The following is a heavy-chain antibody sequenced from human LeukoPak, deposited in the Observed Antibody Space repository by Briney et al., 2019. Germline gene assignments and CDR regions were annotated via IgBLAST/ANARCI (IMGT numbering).Heavy chain of an antibody. Sequence: GASVKVSCKASGYTFTGYYMHWVRQAPGQGLEWMGWINPNSGGTNYAQKFQGRVTMTKDTSISTAYMELSRLRSDDTAVHYCAGECPAAGLLPDYWGQGTLVTVSS. CDR3: AGECPAAGLLPDY. CDR1: GYTFTGYY. D-gene: IGHD6-13*01. V-gene: IGHV1-2*02. J-gene: IGHJ4*02. CDR2: INPNSGGT.